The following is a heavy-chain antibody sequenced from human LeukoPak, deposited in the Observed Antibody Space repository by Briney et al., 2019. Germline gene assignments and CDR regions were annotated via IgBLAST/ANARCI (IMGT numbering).Heavy chain of an antibody. Sequence: PGGSLRLSCAASGFTFSSYWMSWLRQAPGKGLEGGANIKQDGSEKYYVDSVKGRFTISRDNAKNSLYLQMNSLRAEDTAVYYCARYFLSIAAAGKIFDYWGQGTLVTVSS. J-gene: IGHJ4*02. CDR3: ARYFLSIAAAGKIFDY. CDR1: GFTFSSYW. D-gene: IGHD6-13*01. V-gene: IGHV3-7*01. CDR2: IKQDGSEK.